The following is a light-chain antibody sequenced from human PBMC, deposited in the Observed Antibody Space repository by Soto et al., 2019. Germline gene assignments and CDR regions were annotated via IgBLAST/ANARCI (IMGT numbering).Light chain of an antibody. CDR3: QHYNNWPPTLT. CDR2: GAS. CDR1: QSVSSN. Sequence: EIVMTQSPATLSVSPGERATLSCRASQSVSSNLAWYQQKPGQAPRLLIYGASTRATGIPARFSGSGSGTEFTLTISSLQSEDFAVYYCQHYNNWPPTLTLGGGTKVEIK. V-gene: IGKV3-15*01. J-gene: IGKJ4*01.